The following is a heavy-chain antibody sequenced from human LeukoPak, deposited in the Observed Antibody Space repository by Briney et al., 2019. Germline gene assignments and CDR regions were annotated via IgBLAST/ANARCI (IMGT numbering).Heavy chain of an antibody. J-gene: IGHJ6*02. Sequence: SETLSLTCAASGGSFSGYYWRWIRQPPGKGLEWIGEINHSGSTNYNPSLKSRVSRSVDTSKNQFSLELSSVTGVDTAVYYCARGPDIIVVPAAIYYGMDVWGQGTTVTVSS. CDR3: ARGPDIIVVPAAIYYGMDV. V-gene: IGHV4-34*01. CDR2: INHSGST. D-gene: IGHD2-2*01. CDR1: GGSFSGYY.